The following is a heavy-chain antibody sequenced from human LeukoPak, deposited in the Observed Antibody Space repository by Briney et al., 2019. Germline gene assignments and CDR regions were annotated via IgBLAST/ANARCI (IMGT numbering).Heavy chain of an antibody. D-gene: IGHD3-22*01. J-gene: IGHJ4*02. Sequence: PGGSLRLSCAASGFTFSSYAMNWVRQAPGQGLEWVSTISGSGAGTYYTDSVKGRFTISRDNPKNTLYLQMNSLRAEDTAVYYCARRYYYDNSGYIDYWGQGTLVTVSS. V-gene: IGHV3-23*01. CDR2: ISGSGAGT. CDR3: ARRYYYDNSGYIDY. CDR1: GFTFSSYA.